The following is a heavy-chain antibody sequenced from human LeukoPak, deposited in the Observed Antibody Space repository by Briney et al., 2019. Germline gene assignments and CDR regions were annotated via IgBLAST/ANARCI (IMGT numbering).Heavy chain of an antibody. J-gene: IGHJ3*02. Sequence: SQTLSLTCTVSGGSISSGGYYWSWIRQHPGKDLEWIGYIYYSGSTYYNPSLKSRVTISVDTSKNQFSLKLSSVTAADTALYYCAKGRNYYYGSGSYLDAFDIWGQGTMVTVSS. CDR3: AKGRNYYYGSGSYLDAFDI. D-gene: IGHD3-10*01. V-gene: IGHV4-31*03. CDR2: IYYSGST. CDR1: GGSISSGGYY.